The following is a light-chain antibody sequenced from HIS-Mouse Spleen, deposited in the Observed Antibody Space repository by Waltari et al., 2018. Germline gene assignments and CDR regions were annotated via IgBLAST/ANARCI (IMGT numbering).Light chain of an antibody. CDR1: SGLIPSHY. CDR2: EDN. CDR3: QSYDSSNWV. Sequence: NFMLTQPHSVSESPGKTVTISCTGRSGLIPSHYVQLYQQRPGSAPTTVIYEDNQRPSGVPDRFSGSIDSSSNSASLTISGLKTEDEADYYCQSYDSSNWVFGGGTKLTVL. V-gene: IGLV6-57*02. J-gene: IGLJ3*02.